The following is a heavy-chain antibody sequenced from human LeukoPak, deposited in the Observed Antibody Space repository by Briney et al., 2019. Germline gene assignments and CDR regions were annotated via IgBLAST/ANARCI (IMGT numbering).Heavy chain of an antibody. CDR1: GFTFSSYG. CDR2: IRSSGDST. CDR3: ARRVGWFGASKNDY. J-gene: IGHJ4*02. Sequence: GGALRLSCAASGFTFSSYGMSWVRQAPGKGLEWGSGIRSSGDSTYYADSVKGRFTISRDNSKNSLYLQMNSPRAEDTAVYYCARRVGWFGASKNDYWGQGTLVTVSS. V-gene: IGHV3-23*01. D-gene: IGHD3-10*01.